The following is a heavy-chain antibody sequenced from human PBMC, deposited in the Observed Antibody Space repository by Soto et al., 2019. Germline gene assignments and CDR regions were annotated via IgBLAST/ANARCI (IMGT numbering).Heavy chain of an antibody. CDR3: ARVHYSGYYDYMDV. CDR2: ISSSSSTI. J-gene: IGHJ6*03. Sequence: GGSLRLSCAASGFTFSSYSMNWVRQAPGKGLEWVSYISSSSSTIYYADSVKGRFTISRDNAKNSLYLQMNSLRAEETAVYYCARVHYSGYYDYMDVWGKGTTVTVSS. D-gene: IGHD1-26*01. V-gene: IGHV3-48*01. CDR1: GFTFSSYS.